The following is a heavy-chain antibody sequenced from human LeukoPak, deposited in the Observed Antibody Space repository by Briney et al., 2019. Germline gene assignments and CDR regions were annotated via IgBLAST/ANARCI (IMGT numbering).Heavy chain of an antibody. CDR2: INPSGGST. J-gene: IGHJ6*03. CDR1: GYTFTSYY. D-gene: IGHD2-15*01. V-gene: IGHV1-46*01. Sequence: ASVKVSCKASGYTFTSYYMHWVRQAPGQGLEWMGIINPSGGSTSYAQKFQGRVTITADKSTSTAYMELSSLRSEDTAVYYCASPKEWPLHKFDYYYYYMDVWGKGTTVTVSS. CDR3: ASPKEWPLHKFDYYYYYMDV.